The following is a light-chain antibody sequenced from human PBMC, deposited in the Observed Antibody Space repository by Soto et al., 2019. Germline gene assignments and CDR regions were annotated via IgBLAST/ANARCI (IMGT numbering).Light chain of an antibody. CDR1: QSVSSSY. J-gene: IGKJ1*01. CDR3: QQYDNWPWT. CDR2: AAT. Sequence: EIVLTQSPGTLSLSPGERATLSCRASQSVSSSYLAWYQQKPGQAPRLLFYAATRRATGIPDRFSGSGSGTDFTLTISSLQSDDFAVYYCQQYDNWPWTFGQGTKV. V-gene: IGKV3-20*01.